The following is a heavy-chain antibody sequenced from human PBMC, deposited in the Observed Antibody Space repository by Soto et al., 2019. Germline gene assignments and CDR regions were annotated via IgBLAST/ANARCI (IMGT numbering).Heavy chain of an antibody. CDR2: IWYDGSNK. V-gene: IGHV3-33*01. Sequence: QVQLVESGGGVVQPGRSLRLSCAASGFTFSSYGMHWVRQAPGKGLEWVAVIWYDGSNKYYADSVKGRFTISRDNSKNTLYPQMNSLRAEDTAVYYCARDRSTVTPIYYYYYGMDVWGQGTTVTVSS. J-gene: IGHJ6*02. D-gene: IGHD2-15*01. CDR3: ARDRSTVTPIYYYYYGMDV. CDR1: GFTFSSYG.